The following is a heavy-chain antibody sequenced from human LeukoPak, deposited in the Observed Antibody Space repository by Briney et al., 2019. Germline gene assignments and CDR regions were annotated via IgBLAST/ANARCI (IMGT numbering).Heavy chain of an antibody. Sequence: GGSLRLSCAASGFTFSSYAMGWVRQAPGEGLEWVSAISGSGGNTYYADSVKGRFTISRDNSKDTLYLQMNSLRAEDTAVYYCAKYIGYCSGGTCNYYFDYWGQGTLVTVSS. CDR1: GFTFSSYA. D-gene: IGHD2-15*01. V-gene: IGHV3-23*01. J-gene: IGHJ4*02. CDR2: ISGSGGNT. CDR3: AKYIGYCSGGTCNYYFDY.